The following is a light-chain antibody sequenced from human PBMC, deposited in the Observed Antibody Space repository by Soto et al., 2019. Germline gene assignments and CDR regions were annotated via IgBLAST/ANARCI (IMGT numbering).Light chain of an antibody. Sequence: DIQMTQSPSTLSASVGDRVTITCRASHTIRSWLAWYQQKPGKAPKLLIYKASNLESGVPSRFSGSESGTEFTLSISSLQPDDFATYYCQQYDTYSGTFGGGTKVEI. CDR2: KAS. V-gene: IGKV1-5*03. CDR1: HTIRSW. J-gene: IGKJ4*01. CDR3: QQYDTYSGT.